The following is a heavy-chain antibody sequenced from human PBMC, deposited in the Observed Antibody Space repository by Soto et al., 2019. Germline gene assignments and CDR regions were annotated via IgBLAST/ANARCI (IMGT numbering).Heavy chain of an antibody. CDR2: INDDGIST. V-gene: IGHV3-74*01. J-gene: IGHJ4*02. D-gene: IGHD1-1*01. CDR3: TRGPRSTSTGTGAF. CDR1: GFTFSVYW. Sequence: PGGSLRVSCAASGFTFSVYWMHWVRQFPGKGPEWVSRINDDGISTNYADSVKGRFTISRDNAKNTLYLQMNALRVEDTAVYYCTRGPRSTSTGTGAFWGQGTLVTVSS.